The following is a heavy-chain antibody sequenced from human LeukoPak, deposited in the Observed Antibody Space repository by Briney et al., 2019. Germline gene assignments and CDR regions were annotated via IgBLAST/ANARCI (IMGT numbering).Heavy chain of an antibody. CDR1: GGSISSSSYC. D-gene: IGHD1-26*01. V-gene: IGHV4-39*01. CDR2: MYYSGST. J-gene: IGHJ4*02. CDR3: ARHRGSPYSGSYYYFDY. Sequence: SETLSLTCTVSGGSISSSSYCWGWTRQPPGKGLEWIGSMYYSGSTYYNPSLKSRVTISVDTSKNQFSLKLSSVTAADTAVYYCARHRGSPYSGSYYYFDYWGQGTLVTVSS.